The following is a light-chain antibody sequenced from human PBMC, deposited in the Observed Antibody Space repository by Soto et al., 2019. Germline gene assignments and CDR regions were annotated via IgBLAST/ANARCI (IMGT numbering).Light chain of an antibody. CDR3: RAWGNGFRV. CDR1: SGHSSNT. J-gene: IGLJ3*02. Sequence: QPVLTQSPSASASLGASVKLTCTLSSGHSSNTIAWHQQQPQKGPRFLMNVNSDGSHSRGDGIPDRFSGSSSGAERYLSISSLQSEDEADYYCRAWGNGFRVFGGGTKVTVL. CDR2: VNSDGSH. V-gene: IGLV4-69*01.